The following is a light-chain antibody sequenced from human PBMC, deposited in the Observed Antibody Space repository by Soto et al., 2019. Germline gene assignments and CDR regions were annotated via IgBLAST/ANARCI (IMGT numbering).Light chain of an antibody. Sequence: QSVLTQPPSASGTPGQRVTISCSGSSSNIGSNTVNWYQQLPGTAPKLLIYSNNQRPSGVPDRFSGSKSGTSASLAISGHQSEDEADYYCAAWGDSLKGPVFGGGTKLTVL. CDR1: SSNIGSNT. J-gene: IGLJ2*01. CDR3: AAWGDSLKGPV. V-gene: IGLV1-44*01. CDR2: SNN.